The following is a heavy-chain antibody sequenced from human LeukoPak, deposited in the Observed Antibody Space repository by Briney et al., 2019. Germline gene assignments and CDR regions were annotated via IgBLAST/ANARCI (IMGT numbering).Heavy chain of an antibody. V-gene: IGHV1-8*03. CDR3: ARAECSSTSCYMGFDY. CDR2: MNPNSGNT. CDR1: GYTFTSYD. J-gene: IGHJ4*02. D-gene: IGHD2-2*02. Sequence: GASVKVSCKASGYTFTSYDINWVRQATGQGLEWMGWMNPNSGNTGYAQKFQGRVTITRNTSISTAYMELSSLRSEDTAVYYCARAECSSTSCYMGFDYWGQGTLSPSPQ.